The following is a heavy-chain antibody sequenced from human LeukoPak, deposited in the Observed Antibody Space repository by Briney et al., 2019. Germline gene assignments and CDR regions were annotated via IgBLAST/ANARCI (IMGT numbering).Heavy chain of an antibody. CDR2: LSGSGGSS. V-gene: IGHV3-23*01. CDR1: GFTFSTFA. CDR3: ARDQIGSW. J-gene: IGHJ4*02. Sequence: GGSLRLSCAASGFTFSTFAMSWVRQAPGKGLEWVSALSGSGGSSYYADSVRGRFTISRDNAKKSVYLQMDSLRVEDTAVYYCARDQIGSWWGQGTLVIVSS. D-gene: IGHD6-13*01.